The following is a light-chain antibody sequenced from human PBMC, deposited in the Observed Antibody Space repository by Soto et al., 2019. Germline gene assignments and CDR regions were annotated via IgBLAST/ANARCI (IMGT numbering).Light chain of an antibody. Sequence: DIPMTQSPSTLSASVGDRVTITCRASQSIGSWLAWYQQKPGKAPNLLIYKASNLESGVPSRFSGSGSGTEFTLTISSLQPDDFATYYCQQYKGYPWTFGQGTKVEIK. CDR1: QSIGSW. CDR3: QQYKGYPWT. J-gene: IGKJ1*01. CDR2: KAS. V-gene: IGKV1-5*03.